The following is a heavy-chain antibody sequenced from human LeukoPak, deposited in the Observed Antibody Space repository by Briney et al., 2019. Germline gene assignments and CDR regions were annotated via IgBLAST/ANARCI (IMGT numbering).Heavy chain of an antibody. Sequence: SETLSLTCSVSGGSITTHYWSWIRQPPGKGLECIAYIYHSGSTNYNTSLKGRVTISANTTENQFSLRLRYVTAADTAVYYCARGGGYSFTYYLYHPVDVWGQGTTVTVSS. J-gene: IGHJ6*02. V-gene: IGHV4-59*11. D-gene: IGHD5-18*01. CDR2: IYHSGST. CDR1: GGSITTHY. CDR3: ARGGGYSFTYYLYHPVDV.